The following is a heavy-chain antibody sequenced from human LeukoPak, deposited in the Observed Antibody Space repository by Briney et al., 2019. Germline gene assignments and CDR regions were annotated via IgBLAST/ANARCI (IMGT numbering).Heavy chain of an antibody. CDR1: GGSISSYY. J-gene: IGHJ5*02. D-gene: IGHD3-22*01. CDR3: ARASPYYYDSSGYQRRFDP. V-gene: IGHV4-59*12. Sequence: SETLSLTCTVSGGSISSYYWSWIRQPPGKGLEWIGYIYYSGSTNYNPSLKSRVTISVDTSKNQFSLKLSSVTAADTAVYYCARASPYYYDSSGYQRRFDPWGQGTLVTVSS. CDR2: IYYSGST.